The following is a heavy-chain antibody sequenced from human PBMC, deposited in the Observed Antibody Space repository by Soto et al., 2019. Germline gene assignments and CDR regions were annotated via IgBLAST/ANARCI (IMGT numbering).Heavy chain of an antibody. Sequence: GGSLRLSCAASGFTFSNAWMNWVRQAPGKGLEWVGRIKSKTDGGTTDYAAPVKGRFTISRDDSKNTLYLQMNSLKTEDTAVYYCTTLAVLWDYYYGMDVWGQGTTVTVSS. CDR2: IKSKTDGGTT. D-gene: IGHD6-19*01. CDR3: TTLAVLWDYYYGMDV. CDR1: GFTFSNAW. V-gene: IGHV3-15*07. J-gene: IGHJ6*02.